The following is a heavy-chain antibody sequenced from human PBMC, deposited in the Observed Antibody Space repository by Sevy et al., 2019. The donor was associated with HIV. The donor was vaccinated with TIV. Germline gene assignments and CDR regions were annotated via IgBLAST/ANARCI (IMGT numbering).Heavy chain of an antibody. J-gene: IGHJ4*02. CDR1: GGTFSSYA. V-gene: IGHV1-69*13. CDR2: IILIFGTA. Sequence: ASVKVSCKASGGTFSSYAISWVRQAPGQGLEWMGGIILIFGTANYAQKFQGRVTITADESTSTAYMELSSLRSEDTAVYYCARSRIAAAGYYFDYWGQGTLVTVSS. CDR3: ARSRIAAAGYYFDY. D-gene: IGHD6-13*01.